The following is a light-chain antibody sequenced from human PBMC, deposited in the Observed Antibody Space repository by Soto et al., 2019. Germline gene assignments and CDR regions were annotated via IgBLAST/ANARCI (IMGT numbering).Light chain of an antibody. J-gene: IGLJ1*01. V-gene: IGLV2-14*01. CDR2: GVS. Sequence: QSVLTQPASVSGSPGQSITISCTGTITDIVAYNYVSWYQHHPGKAPKLLIYGVSSRPSGVSNRFSCSKSGNAAYLTISGLQADAEAEYYCSSYTSSITPYVFGTGTKVTVL. CDR3: SSYTSSITPYV. CDR1: ITDIVAYNY.